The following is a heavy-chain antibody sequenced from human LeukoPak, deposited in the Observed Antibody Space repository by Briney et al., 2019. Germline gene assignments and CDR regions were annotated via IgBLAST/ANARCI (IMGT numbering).Heavy chain of an antibody. CDR2: IYFRGNT. J-gene: IGHJ4*02. Sequence: PSETLSLTCSVSGGSISISTYYWGWIRQPPGKGLEWLGGIYFRGNTYYNPSLKSRVTISVDTSKSQFSLRVTSVTAADTAVYYCARLSRYCSSTTCSYFDYWGQGTLVTVSS. CDR1: GGSISISTYY. CDR3: ARLSRYCSSTTCSYFDY. V-gene: IGHV4-39*01. D-gene: IGHD2-2*01.